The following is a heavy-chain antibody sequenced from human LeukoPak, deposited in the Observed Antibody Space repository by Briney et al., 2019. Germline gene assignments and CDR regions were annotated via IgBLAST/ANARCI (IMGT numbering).Heavy chain of an antibody. CDR2: ISGSGGST. J-gene: IGHJ4*02. V-gene: IGHV3-23*01. D-gene: IGHD6-13*01. CDR3: AKAHFLAAAGTRGFDD. Sequence: GGSLRLSCAASGFTFSSYAMSWVRQAPGKGLEWVSAISGSGGSTYYADSVKGRFTISRDNSKNTLYLQMNSLRAEDTAVYYCAKAHFLAAAGTRGFDDWGQGTLVTVSS. CDR1: GFTFSSYA.